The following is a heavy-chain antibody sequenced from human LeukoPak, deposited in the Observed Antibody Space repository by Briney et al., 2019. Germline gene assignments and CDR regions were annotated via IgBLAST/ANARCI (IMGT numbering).Heavy chain of an antibody. CDR1: GFTFSSYW. D-gene: IGHD2-8*01. CDR3: AKVGDCTNGVCYTTPYYFDY. V-gene: IGHV3-7*03. J-gene: IGHJ4*02. Sequence: PGGSLRLSCAASGFTFSSYWMSWVRQAPGKGLEWVANIKQDGSEKYYVDSVKGRFTISRDNSKNTLYLQMNSLRAEDTAVYYCAKVGDCTNGVCYTTPYYFDYWGQGTLVTVSS. CDR2: IKQDGSEK.